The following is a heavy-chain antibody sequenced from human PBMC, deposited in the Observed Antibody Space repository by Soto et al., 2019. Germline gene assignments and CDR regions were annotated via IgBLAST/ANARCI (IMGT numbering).Heavy chain of an antibody. CDR2: INHSGST. V-gene: IGHV4-34*01. D-gene: IGHD2-2*01. Sequence: SETLSLTCAVYGGSFSGYYWSWIRQPPGKGLEWIGEINHSGSTNYNPSLKSRVTISVDTSKNQFSLKLSSVTAADTAVYYCARVIVPPVDDYWGQGTLVTVSS. J-gene: IGHJ4*02. CDR3: ARVIVPPVDDY. CDR1: GGSFSGYY.